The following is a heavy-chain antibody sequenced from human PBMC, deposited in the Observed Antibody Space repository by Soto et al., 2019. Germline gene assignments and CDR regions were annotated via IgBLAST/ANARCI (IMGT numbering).Heavy chain of an antibody. J-gene: IGHJ5*02. D-gene: IGHD2-15*01. V-gene: IGHV5-10-1*01. Sequence: GESLKISCKGSGYSFTSYWISWVRQMPGKGLEWMGRIDPSDSYINYSPSFQGHVTFSVDKSITTAYLQWNSLKASDTAMYYCARQGSYCFDPWGQGTLVTVSS. CDR3: ARQGSYCFDP. CDR1: GYSFTSYW. CDR2: IDPSDSYI.